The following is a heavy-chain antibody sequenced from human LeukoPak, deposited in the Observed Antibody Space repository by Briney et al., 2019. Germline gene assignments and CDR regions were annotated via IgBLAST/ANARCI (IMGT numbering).Heavy chain of an antibody. CDR1: GFTFSSYG. CDR2: ISYDGSNK. D-gene: IGHD3-10*01. CDR3: AKGRGVRGVIDAFDI. V-gene: IGHV3-30*18. Sequence: GESLRLSCAASGFTFSSYGMHWVRQAPGKGLEWVAVISYDGSNKYYADSVKGRFTISRDNSKNTLYLQMNSLRAEDTAVYYCAKGRGVRGVIDAFDIWGQGTMVAVSS. J-gene: IGHJ3*02.